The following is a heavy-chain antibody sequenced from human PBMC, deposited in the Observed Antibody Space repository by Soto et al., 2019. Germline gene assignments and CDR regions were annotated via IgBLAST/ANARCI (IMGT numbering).Heavy chain of an antibody. CDR3: ARDEPDTGEGFDI. D-gene: IGHD3-10*01. CDR2: VYISGTT. Sequence: QVQLQESGPGLVKPSETLSLTCSVSGASMNTYFWSWIRQPAGKGLEWIGRVYISGTTNYNPSLKSRVTMSVDTSKKQVSLKLISLTAADTGLYYCARDEPDTGEGFDIWGQGTMVTVSS. V-gene: IGHV4-4*07. CDR1: GASMNTYF. J-gene: IGHJ3*02.